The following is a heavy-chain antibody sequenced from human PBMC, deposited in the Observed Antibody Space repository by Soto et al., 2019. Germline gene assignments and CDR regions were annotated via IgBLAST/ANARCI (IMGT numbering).Heavy chain of an antibody. J-gene: IGHJ6*02. Sequence: GGSLRLSCAASGFTFSSYGMNWVRQAPGKGLEWGAVIWYDGSNKYYADSVKGRFTISRDNSKNTLYLQMNSLRAEDTAVYYCARVGRDFWSGYYTSTGMDVWGQGTTVTVSS. D-gene: IGHD3-3*01. CDR2: IWYDGSNK. CDR3: ARVGRDFWSGYYTSTGMDV. V-gene: IGHV3-33*01. CDR1: GFTFSSYG.